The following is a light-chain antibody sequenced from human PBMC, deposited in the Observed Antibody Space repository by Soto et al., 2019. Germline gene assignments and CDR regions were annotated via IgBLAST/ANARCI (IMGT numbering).Light chain of an antibody. J-gene: IGLJ2*01. CDR3: HVSDHSDLSL. Sequence: SYERTQRPSLSVGPGQTARITFGGDKIGSKSVHWYQQRPGQAAVLVVYDDADRLSGIPERFSGSNSGNTDNLTISRVEAGDEPDYYCHVSDHSDLSLFGGVTKHTVL. CDR2: DDA. CDR1: KIGSKS. V-gene: IGLV3-21*02.